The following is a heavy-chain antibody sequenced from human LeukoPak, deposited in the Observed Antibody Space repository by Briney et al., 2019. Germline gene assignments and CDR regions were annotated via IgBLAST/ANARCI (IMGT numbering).Heavy chain of an antibody. V-gene: IGHV1-69*04. CDR3: ARRVGYYDILTGSPERNWFDP. CDR1: GGTFSSYA. J-gene: IGHJ5*02. CDR2: IIPILGIA. D-gene: IGHD3-9*01. Sequence: GASVKVSCKASGGTFSSYAISWVRQAPGQGLEWMGRIIPILGIANYAQKFQGRVTITADKSTSTAYMELSSLRSEDAAVYYCARRVGYYDILTGSPERNWFDPWGQGTLVTVSS.